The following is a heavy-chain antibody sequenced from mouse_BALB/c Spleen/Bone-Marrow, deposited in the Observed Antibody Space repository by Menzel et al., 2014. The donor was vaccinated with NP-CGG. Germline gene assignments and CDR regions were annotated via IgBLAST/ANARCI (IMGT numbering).Heavy chain of an antibody. Sequence: EVKLVESGGGLVQPGGSLKLSCAASGFDFSRYWMSWVRQAPGKGLEWIGEINPDSSTINYTPSLKDKFIISRDNAKNTLYLRLNKVRSEDTALYYCARLDYYGYLNSWGQGTALTVSS. D-gene: IGHD1-1*01. CDR1: GFDFSRYW. V-gene: IGHV4-1*02. CDR2: INPDSSTI. CDR3: ARLDYYGYLNS. J-gene: IGHJ2*01.